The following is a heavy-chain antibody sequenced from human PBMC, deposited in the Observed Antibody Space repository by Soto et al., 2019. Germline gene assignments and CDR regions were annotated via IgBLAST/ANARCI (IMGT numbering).Heavy chain of an antibody. CDR2: IYYSGST. Sequence: QVQLQESGPGLVKPSETLSLTCTVSGASISSYYWSWIRQPPGKGLEWFWYIYYSGSTNYNPSLKSRVTISVDTSKNQFSLRLSSVTAADTAVYHCARQMFVGGMDVWGQGTTVTVSS. CDR1: GASISSYY. D-gene: IGHD3-10*02. CDR3: ARQMFVGGMDV. V-gene: IGHV4-59*08. J-gene: IGHJ6*02.